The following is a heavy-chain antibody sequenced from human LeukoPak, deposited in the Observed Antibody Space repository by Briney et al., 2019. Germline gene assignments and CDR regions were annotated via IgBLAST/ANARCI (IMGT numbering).Heavy chain of an antibody. CDR3: ARDGEAAAVPDY. CDR2: IHSSGST. Sequence: SETLSLTCTVSGGSISGDCWSWIRQSPGKGLEWIAYIHSSGSTSYNPSLKSRVTISVDTSKNQFSLQLNSVTPEDTAVYYCARDGEAAAVPDYWGQGTLVTVSS. V-gene: IGHV4-59*12. J-gene: IGHJ4*02. CDR1: GGSISGDC. D-gene: IGHD6-13*01.